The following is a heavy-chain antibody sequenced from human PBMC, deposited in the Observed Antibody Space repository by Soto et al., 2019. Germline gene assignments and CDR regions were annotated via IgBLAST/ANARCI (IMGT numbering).Heavy chain of an antibody. Sequence: QVQLQESGPGLVKPSQTLSLTCTVSGGSISSGDYYWSWIRQPPGKGLEWIGYIYYSGSTYYNPSLKSXXTXSXXTPKNQFSLKLSSVTAADTAVYYCARALEVDAFDIWGQGTMVTVSS. V-gene: IGHV4-30-4*01. CDR2: IYYSGST. J-gene: IGHJ3*02. CDR3: ARALEVDAFDI. CDR1: GGSISSGDYY.